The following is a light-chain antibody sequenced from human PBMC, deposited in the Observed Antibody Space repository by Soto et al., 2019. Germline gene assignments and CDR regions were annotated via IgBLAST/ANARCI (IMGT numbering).Light chain of an antibody. CDR1: QSVSSN. Sequence: EIVMTQSPATLSVSPGVRATLSCRASQSVSSNLAWYQQKPAQAPRLLIYGASTRAPGIPARFSGSGSGTEFTLTISSLQYEDFAIYYCQQYDDWPRGTFGQGTKLEIK. CDR2: GAS. CDR3: QQYDDWPRGT. V-gene: IGKV3-15*01. J-gene: IGKJ2*01.